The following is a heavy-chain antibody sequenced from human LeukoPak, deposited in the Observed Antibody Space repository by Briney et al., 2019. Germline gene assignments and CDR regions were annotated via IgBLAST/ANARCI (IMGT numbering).Heavy chain of an antibody. Sequence: PGGSLRLSCAASGFTFSTYVMQWVRQAPGTGLEWVAVVWSDGTREYYIDSVKGRFTISRDNSKNTLYLQMNSLRAEDTAVYSCARGVAENGNPNYFDPWGRGTLVTVSS. CDR2: VWSDGTRE. D-gene: IGHD6-13*01. V-gene: IGHV3-33*08. J-gene: IGHJ5*02. CDR3: ARGVAENGNPNYFDP. CDR1: GFTFSTYV.